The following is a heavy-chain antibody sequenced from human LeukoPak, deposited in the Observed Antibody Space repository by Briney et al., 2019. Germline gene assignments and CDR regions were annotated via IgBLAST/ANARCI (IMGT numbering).Heavy chain of an antibody. CDR3: ARDGYSSSWHFFDY. D-gene: IGHD6-13*01. Sequence: SETLSLTCTVSGGSISSYVWSWIRQPAGRGLEWIGRIYTSGSTNYNPSLKSRVTMSVDTSKNQFSLKLSSVTAADTAVYYCARDGYSSSWHFFDYWGQGTLVTVSS. CDR1: GGSISSYV. CDR2: IYTSGST. J-gene: IGHJ4*02. V-gene: IGHV4-4*07.